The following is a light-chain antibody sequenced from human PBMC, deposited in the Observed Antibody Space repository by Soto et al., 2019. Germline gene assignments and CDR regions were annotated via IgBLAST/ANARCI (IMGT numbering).Light chain of an antibody. CDR2: GAS. CDR1: KSVSSSR. V-gene: IGKV3-20*01. Sequence: EIVLTKSPGTLSLSPGERATPSCRAGKSVSSSRLAWYQQKPGQAPRLLISGASSRATGIPDRFTGSGSGTDFTLTISRLEPEDFAVYYCQQYGSSPRTFGQGTKVDIK. CDR3: QQYGSSPRT. J-gene: IGKJ1*01.